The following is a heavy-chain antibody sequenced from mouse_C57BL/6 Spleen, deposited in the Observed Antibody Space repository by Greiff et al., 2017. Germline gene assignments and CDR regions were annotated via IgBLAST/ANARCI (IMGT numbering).Heavy chain of an antibody. Sequence: EVHLVESGGGLVKPGGSLKLSCAASGFTFSSYTMSWVRQTPEKRLEWVATISGGGGNTYYPASVKGRLTVSRDTAKNTLYLQMSSLRSEDTVLYYCARHGATVVDTRYFDVWGTGTTVTVSS. D-gene: IGHD1-1*01. CDR2: ISGGGGNT. V-gene: IGHV5-9*01. CDR3: ARHGATVVDTRYFDV. CDR1: GFTFSSYT. J-gene: IGHJ1*03.